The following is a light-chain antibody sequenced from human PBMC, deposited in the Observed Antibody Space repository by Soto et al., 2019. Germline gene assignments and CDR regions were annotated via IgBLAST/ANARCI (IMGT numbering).Light chain of an antibody. J-gene: IGKJ4*01. Sequence: EIVMTQSPATLSVSPVERATLSCRASQSVSNKLAWYQQKPGQAPRLLIYGASTRATGIPSRFSGSGSGTEFTLTISSLQPEDFASYYCQQHRSYPVTFGGGTKVDIK. CDR1: QSVSNK. CDR2: GAS. V-gene: IGKV3-15*01. CDR3: QQHRSYPVT.